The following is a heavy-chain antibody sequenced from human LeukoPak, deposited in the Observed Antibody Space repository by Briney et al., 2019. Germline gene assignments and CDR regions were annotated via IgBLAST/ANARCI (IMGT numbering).Heavy chain of an antibody. Sequence: SETLSLTCTVSGGSISSYYWSWIRQPPGKGLEWIGYIYYSGITNYNPSLKSRVTISVDTSKDQFSLKLSSVTAADTAVYYCARDNWNYGSSMDVWGQGTTVTVSS. CDR3: ARDNWNYGSSMDV. CDR1: GGSISSYY. J-gene: IGHJ6*02. CDR2: IYYSGIT. V-gene: IGHV4-59*01. D-gene: IGHD1-7*01.